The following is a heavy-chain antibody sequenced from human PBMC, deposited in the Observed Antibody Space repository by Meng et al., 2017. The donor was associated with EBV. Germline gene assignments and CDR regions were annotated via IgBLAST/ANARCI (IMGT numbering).Heavy chain of an antibody. D-gene: IGHD2-8*01. Sequence: RLESGVGWVQPGWSLRLSCAASGFTFSSYAMSWVRQAPGKGLEWVSAISGSGGSTYYADSVKGRFTISRDNSKNTLYLQMNSLRAEDTAVYYCAKVLSVGGRMVGRSATDYWGQGTLVTVSS. V-gene: IGHV3-23*01. CDR1: GFTFSSYA. CDR3: AKVLSVGGRMVGRSATDY. J-gene: IGHJ4*02. CDR2: ISGSGGST.